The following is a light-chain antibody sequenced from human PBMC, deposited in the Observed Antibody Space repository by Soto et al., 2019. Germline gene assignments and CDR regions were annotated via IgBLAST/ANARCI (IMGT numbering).Light chain of an antibody. CDR3: QQDYYYPWT. CDR2: AAS. Sequence: AIQMTQSPSSLSASVGDRVTITCRASQGIRNDLGWYQQKPGKAPKLLIYAASSLQSGAPSRFSGSGSGTDSTLTISSLQPEDFANYYGQQDYYYPWTFGQGTKVEIK. CDR1: QGIRND. J-gene: IGKJ1*01. V-gene: IGKV1-6*01.